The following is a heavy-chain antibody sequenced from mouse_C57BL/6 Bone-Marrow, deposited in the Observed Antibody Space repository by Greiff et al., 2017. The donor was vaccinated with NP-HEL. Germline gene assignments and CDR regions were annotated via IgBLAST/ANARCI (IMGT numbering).Heavy chain of an antibody. J-gene: IGHJ2*01. CDR2: IHPSERET. D-gene: IGHD1-1*01. Sequence: QVQLQQPGAELGKKGASVKVSCKASGDNLNSYGMHGGKKRRGQGREWMGRIHPSERETNYNQKFKGKATLTVDKSSSTAYMQLSSLTSEDSAVYYCAIDYYGSPYFDYWGQGTTLTVSS. V-gene: IGHV1-74*01. CDR1: GDNLNSYG. CDR3: AIDYYGSPYFDY.